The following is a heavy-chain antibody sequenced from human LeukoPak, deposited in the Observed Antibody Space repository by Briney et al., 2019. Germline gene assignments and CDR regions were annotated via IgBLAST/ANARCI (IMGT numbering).Heavy chain of an antibody. D-gene: IGHD3-16*01. J-gene: IGHJ4*02. CDR1: GYTFTSYG. CDR3: ARVGFDY. Sequence: ASVKVSCKASGYTFTSYGISWVRQAPGQGLEWMGWINPNSGGTNYAQKFQGRVTMTRDTSISTAYMELSRLRPDDTAVYYCARVGFDYWGQGTLVTVSS. V-gene: IGHV1-2*02. CDR2: INPNSGGT.